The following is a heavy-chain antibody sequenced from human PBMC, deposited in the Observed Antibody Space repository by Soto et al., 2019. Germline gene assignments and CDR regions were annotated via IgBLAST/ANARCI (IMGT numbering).Heavy chain of an antibody. J-gene: IGHJ6*02. CDR2: ISAYNGNT. D-gene: IGHD3-16*01. V-gene: IGHV1-18*01. CDR1: GYTFTSYG. Sequence: QVQLVQSGAEVKKPGASVKVSCKASGYTFTSYGISWVRQAPGQGLEWMGWISAYNGNTNYAQKLQGRVTMTTDTSPSKANMELRDLRPHDTAVYYCGRAYGSNYYYYGMDLWGQGSTVTV. CDR3: GRAYGSNYYYYGMDL.